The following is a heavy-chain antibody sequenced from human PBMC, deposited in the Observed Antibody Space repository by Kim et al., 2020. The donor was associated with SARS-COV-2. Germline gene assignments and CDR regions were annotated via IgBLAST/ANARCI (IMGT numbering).Heavy chain of an antibody. Sequence: GGSLRLSCAASGFTFSGYAMSWVRQAPGKGLEWVSCINNNGGSTYYADSVKGRFTISRDNSKNPLYLQMNSLRAEDTVVYYCAKDFQAAYSPWYFDLWCRGTLVTVSS. CDR3: AKDFQAAYSPWYFDL. CDR1: GFTFSGYA. J-gene: IGHJ2*01. CDR2: INNNGGST. V-gene: IGHV3-23*01. D-gene: IGHD2-15*01.